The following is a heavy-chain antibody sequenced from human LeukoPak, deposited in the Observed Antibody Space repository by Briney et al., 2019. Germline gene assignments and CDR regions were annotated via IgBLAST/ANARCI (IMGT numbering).Heavy chain of an antibody. CDR2: IYHSGST. CDR1: GGALRSSNL. D-gene: IGHD2-2*01. V-gene: IGHV4-4*02. CDR3: ARAGQGYCTRASRYLSLDY. Sequence: PSGTLPLTCAVSGGALRSSNLRGWVRPPPGEGLGWFGKIYHSGSTNYNPSLKSRVAISVDKSKNQFSLKLNSVTAADTGVYYCARAGQGYCTRASRYLSLDYWGQGTLVTVSS. J-gene: IGHJ4*02.